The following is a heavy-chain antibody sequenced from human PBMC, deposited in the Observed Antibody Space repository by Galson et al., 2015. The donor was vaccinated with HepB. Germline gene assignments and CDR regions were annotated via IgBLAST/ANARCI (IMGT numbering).Heavy chain of an antibody. V-gene: IGHV3-30*02. J-gene: IGHJ4*02. Sequence: SLRLSCAASGFTFSSYGMHWVRQAPGKGLEWVAFIRYDGSNKYYADSVKGRFTISRDNSKNTLYLQMNSLRAEDTAVYYCAKDLNVVVPAALDYWGQGTLVTVSS. CDR3: AKDLNVVVPAALDY. CDR1: GFTFSSYG. CDR2: IRYDGSNK. D-gene: IGHD2-2*01.